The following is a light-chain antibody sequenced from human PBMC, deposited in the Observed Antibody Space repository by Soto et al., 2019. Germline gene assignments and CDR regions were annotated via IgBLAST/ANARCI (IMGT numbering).Light chain of an antibody. CDR2: EVS. V-gene: IGLV2-8*01. CDR3: SSYAGSNIL. Sequence: QSVLTQPPSASGSPGQSVTISCTGTSXDVGGYNYVSWYQQHPGKAPKLMIYEVSKRPSGVPDRFSGSKSGNTASLTASGLQAEDEADYCCSSYAGSNILFGGGTK. CDR1: SXDVGGYNY. J-gene: IGLJ2*01.